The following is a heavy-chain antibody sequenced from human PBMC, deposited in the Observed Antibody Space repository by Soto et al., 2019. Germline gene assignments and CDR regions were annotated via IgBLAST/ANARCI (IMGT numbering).Heavy chain of an antibody. V-gene: IGHV3-49*03. J-gene: IGHJ4*02. CDR1: GFTCGDYA. Sequence: GSLRLSCTASGFTCGDYAMSWFRQAPGKGLEWVGFIRSKAYGGTTEYAASVKGRFTISRDYSKSIAYLQMNSLKTEDTAVYYCTRVAGICSGGSCYSPPFDYWGQGTLVTVSS. CDR3: TRVAGICSGGSCYSPPFDY. CDR2: IRSKAYGGTT. D-gene: IGHD2-15*01.